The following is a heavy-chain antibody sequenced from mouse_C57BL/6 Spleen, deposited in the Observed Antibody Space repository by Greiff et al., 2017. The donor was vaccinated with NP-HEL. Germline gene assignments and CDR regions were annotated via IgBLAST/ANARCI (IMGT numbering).Heavy chain of an antibody. J-gene: IGHJ1*03. Sequence: EVKLVESEGGLVQPGSSMKLSCTASGFTFSDYYMAWVRQVPEKGLEWVANINYDGSSTYYLDSLKSRFIISRDNAKNILYLQMSSLESEDTATYYCARAYYGSSFWYFDVWGTGTTVTVSS. CDR3: ARAYYGSSFWYFDV. CDR1: GFTFSDYY. CDR2: INYDGSST. V-gene: IGHV5-16*01. D-gene: IGHD1-1*01.